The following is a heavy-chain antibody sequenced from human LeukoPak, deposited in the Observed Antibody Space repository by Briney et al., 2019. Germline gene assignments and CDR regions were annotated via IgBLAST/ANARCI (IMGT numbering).Heavy chain of an antibody. Sequence: ASVKVSCKASGYTFTNYGVSWVRQAPGQGLEWMGWISGYNGYTNYAQKFQFRVTMTTDTSTSTAYMELRSLRSDDTAVYYCARDPTTVVTPPRKPYDYFDYWGQGTLVTVSS. J-gene: IGHJ4*02. CDR3: ARDPTTVVTPPRKPYDYFDY. V-gene: IGHV1-18*01. CDR2: ISGYNGYT. CDR1: GYTFTNYG. D-gene: IGHD4-23*01.